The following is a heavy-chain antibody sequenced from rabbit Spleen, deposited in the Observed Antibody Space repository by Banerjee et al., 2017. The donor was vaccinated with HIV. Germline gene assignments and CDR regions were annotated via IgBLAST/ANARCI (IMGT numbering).Heavy chain of an antibody. CDR3: ARGGSGGGAGYQL. V-gene: IGHV1S45*01. J-gene: IGHJ4*01. CDR1: GFDLSSYYF. Sequence: QEQLVESGGGLVQPEGSLTLTCKASGFDLSSYYFMCWVRQAPGKGLEWIGCFDTDSGTTYYASWAKGRFTISKTSSTTVTLQMPSLTAADTATYFCARGGSGGGAGYQLWGPGTLVTVS. D-gene: IGHD1-1*01. CDR2: FDTDSGTT.